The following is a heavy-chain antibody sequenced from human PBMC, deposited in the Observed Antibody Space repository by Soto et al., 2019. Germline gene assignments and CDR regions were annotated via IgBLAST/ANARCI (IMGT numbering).Heavy chain of an antibody. V-gene: IGHV3-33*01. D-gene: IGHD3-3*01. CDR2: IWYDGSNK. CDR1: GFTFSSYG. J-gene: IGHJ4*02. Sequence: GGSLRLSCAASGFTFSSYGMHWVRQAPGKGLEWVAVIWYDGSNKYYADSVKGRFTISRDNSKNTLYLQMNSLRAEDTAVYYCARAQGDYDFWSGYYFDYWGQGTLVTVSS. CDR3: ARAQGDYDFWSGYYFDY.